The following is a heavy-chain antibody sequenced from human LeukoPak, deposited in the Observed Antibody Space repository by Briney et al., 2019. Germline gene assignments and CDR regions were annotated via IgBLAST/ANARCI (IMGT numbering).Heavy chain of an antibody. CDR3: AREIGSAARGR. Sequence: ETLSLTCTVSGDSISSYDWWSWVRQAPGKGLEWVANIKEDGSEKYYVDSVKGRFTISRDNAKNSMYLQMNSLRAEDTAVYYCAREIGSAARGRWGQGTLVTVSS. CDR1: GDSISSYDW. D-gene: IGHD6-13*01. V-gene: IGHV3-7*05. J-gene: IGHJ4*02. CDR2: IKEDGSEK.